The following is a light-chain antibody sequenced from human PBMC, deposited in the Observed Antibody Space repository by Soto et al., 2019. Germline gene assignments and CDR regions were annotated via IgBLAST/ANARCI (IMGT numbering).Light chain of an antibody. CDR1: KTINNY. J-gene: IGKJ5*01. CDR3: QHIYSPPHT. V-gene: IGKV1-39*01. CDR2: AAS. Sequence: DIQMTQYPSSLSASVGDRVTITCRASKTINNYLNWYRQKPGKAPQVLIYAASNLETGVPSRFSGSGSGTDFTLTISSLQPEDSATYYCQHIYSPPHTFGQGTRLEI.